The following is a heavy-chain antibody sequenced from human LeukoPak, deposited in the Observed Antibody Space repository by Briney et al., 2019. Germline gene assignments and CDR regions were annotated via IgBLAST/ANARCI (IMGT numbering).Heavy chain of an antibody. J-gene: IGHJ3*02. D-gene: IGHD3-22*01. CDR2: ISYDGSNK. CDR3: ARDSDLSYYYDSSCYYYGNAFDI. CDR1: GFTFSSYA. Sequence: GGSLRLSCAASGFTFSSYAMHWVRQAPRKGQEWVAVISYDGSNKYYADSSKGRFTISRDNSRNTLYLQMISMRAEDTAVYYCARDSDLSYYYDSSCYYYGNAFDIRGQGTMVSVPS. V-gene: IGHV3-30-3*01.